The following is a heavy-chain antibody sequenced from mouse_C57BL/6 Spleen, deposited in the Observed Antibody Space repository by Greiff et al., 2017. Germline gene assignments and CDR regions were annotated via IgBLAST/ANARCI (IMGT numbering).Heavy chain of an antibody. J-gene: IGHJ3*01. CDR1: GYTFTSYW. CDR2: IAPSDSYT. Sequence: QVQLQQPGAELVRPGTSVKLSCKASGYTFTSYWMHWVKQRPGQGLEWIGVIAPSDSYTNYNQKFKGKATLTVDTSSSTAYMQLSSLTSEDAAVYYCARRELAWFAYWGQGTLVTVSA. CDR3: ARRELAWFAY. V-gene: IGHV1-59*01.